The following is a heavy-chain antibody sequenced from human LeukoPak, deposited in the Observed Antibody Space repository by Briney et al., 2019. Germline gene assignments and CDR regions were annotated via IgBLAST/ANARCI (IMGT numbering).Heavy chain of an antibody. CDR2: IVPNSGAT. J-gene: IGHJ5*02. CDR3: AREGEYSTSQSRFDP. Sequence: GASVTVSCKAFGYTFAAYYIHWVRQAPGQGLEWMGWIVPNSGATNYAQEFQGRVTMTRDSSISTAYMELSSLRSDDTAFYYCAREGEYSTSQSRFDPWGQGTLVTVSS. CDR1: GYTFAAYY. V-gene: IGHV1-2*02. D-gene: IGHD6-6*01.